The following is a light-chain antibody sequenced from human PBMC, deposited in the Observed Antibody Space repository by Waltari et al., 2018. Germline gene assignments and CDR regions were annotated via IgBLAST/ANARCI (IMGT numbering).Light chain of an antibody. Sequence: AIQLTQSPSSLSASVGDRVTITCRASQGIRSALAWFQQKPGETPKLLIYDAPTLESGVPSRFSGSGSGTDFTLTISRLQPEDFATYYCQQFNNYPLTFGGGTKVEIK. V-gene: IGKV1D-13*01. J-gene: IGKJ4*01. CDR1: QGIRSA. CDR3: QQFNNYPLT. CDR2: DAP.